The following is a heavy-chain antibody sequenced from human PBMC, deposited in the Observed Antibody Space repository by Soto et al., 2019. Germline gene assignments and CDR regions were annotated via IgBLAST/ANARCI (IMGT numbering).Heavy chain of an antibody. CDR1: GYSFTDYH. D-gene: IGHD2-8*01. CDR3: ARGHSTDCSNGVCSFFYNHEMDV. Sequence: SVKVSCKASGYSFTDYHIHWVRRAPGQGLEWLGRINPKSGGTSTAQKFQGWVTMTRDRSISTVYMELTRLRSDDTAVYFCARGHSTDCSNGVCSFFYNHEMDVWG. CDR2: INPKSGGT. J-gene: IGHJ6*02. V-gene: IGHV1-2*04.